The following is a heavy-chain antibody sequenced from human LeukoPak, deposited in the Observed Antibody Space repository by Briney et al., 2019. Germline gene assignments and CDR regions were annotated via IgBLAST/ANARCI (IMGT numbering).Heavy chain of an antibody. D-gene: IGHD3-10*01. J-gene: IGHJ4*02. Sequence: GGSLRLSCAASGFTFNSYAMSWVRQAPGKGLEWVSAITGSSGSDGNTYYNYADSVKGRFTISRDNSKNTVYLQMNSLRAEDTAIYYCAKRRGTSYGDFDYWGQGTLVTVSS. V-gene: IGHV3-23*01. CDR3: AKRRGTSYGDFDY. CDR1: GFTFNSYA. CDR2: ITGSSGSDGNT.